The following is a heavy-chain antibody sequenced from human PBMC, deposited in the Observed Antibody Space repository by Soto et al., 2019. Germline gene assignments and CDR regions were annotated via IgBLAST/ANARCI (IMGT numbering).Heavy chain of an antibody. Sequence: ASVKVSCKASGYTFTSYAMHWVRQAPGQRLEWMGWISASNGNTNYAQKFQGRVTMTTDTSTSTAYMELRSLRPDDTAVYYCARRVALAPVYDAYDIWGQGTMVTVSS. V-gene: IGHV1-3*01. J-gene: IGHJ3*02. CDR2: ISASNGNT. D-gene: IGHD2-8*01. CDR1: GYTFTSYA. CDR3: ARRVALAPVYDAYDI.